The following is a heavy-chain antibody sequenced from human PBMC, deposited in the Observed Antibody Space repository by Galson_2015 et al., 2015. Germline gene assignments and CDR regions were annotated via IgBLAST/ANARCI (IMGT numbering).Heavy chain of an antibody. CDR3: ARAPGTTGTTNYYYYYYMDV. V-gene: IGHV1-69*13. D-gene: IGHD1-1*01. CDR1: GGTFSSYA. J-gene: IGHJ6*03. CDR2: IIPIFGTA. Sequence: SVKVSCKASGGTFSSYAISWVRQAPGQGLEWMGGIIPIFGTANYAQKFQGRVTITADESTSTAYMELSSLRSEDTAVYYCARAPGTTGTTNYYYYYYMDVWGKGTTVTVSS.